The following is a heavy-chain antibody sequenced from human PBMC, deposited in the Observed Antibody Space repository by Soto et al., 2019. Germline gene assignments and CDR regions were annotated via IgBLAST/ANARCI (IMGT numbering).Heavy chain of an antibody. CDR1: GFTFTSSA. CDR2: IVVGSGNT. CDR3: AAGRFWCGYRAASYYYYYGMDV. Sequence: SVKVSCKASGFTFTSSAVQWVRQARGQRLEWIGWIVVGSGNTNYAQKFQERVTITRDMSTSTAYMELSSLRSEDTAVYYCAAGRFWCGYRAASYYYYYGMDVWGQ. D-gene: IGHD3-3*01. J-gene: IGHJ6*02. V-gene: IGHV1-58*01.